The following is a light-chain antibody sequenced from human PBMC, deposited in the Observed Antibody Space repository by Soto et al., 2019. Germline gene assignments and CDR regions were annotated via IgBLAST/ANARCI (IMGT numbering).Light chain of an antibody. CDR3: QQYNNWPIT. Sequence: EVGMTQSTATLSVSPGERVALSWGASQSISINLAWIQQKPGQGPRLLMIGASTRATGVPDRFSGSGSGTEFNLTINSLQSDDFALYYCQQYNNWPITFGQGTRLEIK. CDR1: QSISIN. V-gene: IGKV3-15*01. J-gene: IGKJ5*01. CDR2: GAS.